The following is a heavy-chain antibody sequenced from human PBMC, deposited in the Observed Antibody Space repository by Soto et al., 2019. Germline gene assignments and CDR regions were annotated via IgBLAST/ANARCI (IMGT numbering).Heavy chain of an antibody. CDR2: ISSSSGYI. Sequence: GSLRLSCAASGFTFSSYSMNWVRQAPGKGLEWVSSISSSSGYIYYADSVKGRFTISRDNAKNSLYLQMNSLRAEDTAVYYCARVKLGYCISTSCYHDYWGQG. CDR1: GFTFSSYS. D-gene: IGHD2-2*01. CDR3: ARVKLGYCISTSCYHDY. V-gene: IGHV3-21*01. J-gene: IGHJ4*02.